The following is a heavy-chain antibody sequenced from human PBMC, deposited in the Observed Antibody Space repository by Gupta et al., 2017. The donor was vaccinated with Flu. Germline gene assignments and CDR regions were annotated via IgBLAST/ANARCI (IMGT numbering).Heavy chain of an antibody. Sequence: QGQLVESGGGLVKPGGSLRLSCEGSGLTFSDYYMSWIRQAPGKGLEWVSYISSTGTSRYYADSVKGRFTISRDNARKSLYRQMNSLRDEDTAVYFCAGTDVELYYYLDVWGKGTTVTVSS. V-gene: IGHV3-11*01. J-gene: IGHJ6*03. D-gene: IGHD1-26*01. CDR1: GLTFSDYY. CDR3: AGTDVELYYYLDV. CDR2: ISSTGTSR.